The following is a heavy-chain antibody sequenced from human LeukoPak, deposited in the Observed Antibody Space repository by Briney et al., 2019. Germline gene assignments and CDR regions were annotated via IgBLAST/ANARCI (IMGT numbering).Heavy chain of an antibody. CDR1: GGFISNYY. J-gene: IGHJ4*02. CDR3: ARAGDSSSWAYVDY. Sequence: PSETLSLTCTVSGGFISNYYWSWIRQPPGKGLEWIGYIYYSGSTNYSPSLKSRVTISVDTSENQFSLKLSSVTAADTAIYYCARAGDSSSWAYVDYRGQGTLVTVSS. CDR2: IYYSGST. V-gene: IGHV4-59*01. D-gene: IGHD6-13*01.